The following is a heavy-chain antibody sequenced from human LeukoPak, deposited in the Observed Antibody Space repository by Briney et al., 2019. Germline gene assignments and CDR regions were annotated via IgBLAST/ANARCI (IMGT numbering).Heavy chain of an antibody. V-gene: IGHV3-64D*09. CDR2: ISSNGGST. J-gene: IGHJ4*02. Sequence: GGSLRLSCSASGFTFSNYPMHWVRQAPGRGLEYVSTISSNGGSTLSADSVKGRFTISRDNSKNTLYLPVSSLRADDTAVYYCVIDIPVFGASTTFLYWGRGTLVTVSS. CDR1: GFTFSNYP. CDR3: VIDIPVFGASTTFLY. D-gene: IGHD3-10*02.